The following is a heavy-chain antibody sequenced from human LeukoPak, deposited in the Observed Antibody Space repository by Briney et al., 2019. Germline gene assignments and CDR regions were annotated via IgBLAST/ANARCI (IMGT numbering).Heavy chain of an antibody. Sequence: ASVKVSCKASEYIFTDYSIQWVRQAPGQGLEWMGRINPYSGIPEFGHNFQGRVTMTRDTSINTAYMTLSGLTFDDTAVYYCARDLSSTPNWEFDYWGQGTVVTVSS. CDR2: INPYSGIP. CDR3: ARDLSSTPNWEFDY. J-gene: IGHJ4*02. V-gene: IGHV1-2*06. CDR1: EYIFTDYS. D-gene: IGHD1-26*01.